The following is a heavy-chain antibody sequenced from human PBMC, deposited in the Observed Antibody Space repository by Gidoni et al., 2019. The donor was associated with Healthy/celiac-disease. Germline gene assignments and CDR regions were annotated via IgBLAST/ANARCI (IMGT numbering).Heavy chain of an antibody. CDR3: AREVKGYFDY. J-gene: IGHJ4*02. D-gene: IGHD4-4*01. CDR1: GFTFMSYG. Sequence: VQLVASGGGVVQPGRSLRTSCAATGFTFMSYGMHWVRQVTGKGLAWVAVIWYDGINKYYADAVKGRFTISRDNSKNTLYLQMNSLRAEDTAVYYCAREVKGYFDYWGQGTLVTVSS. V-gene: IGHV3-33*01. CDR2: IWYDGINK.